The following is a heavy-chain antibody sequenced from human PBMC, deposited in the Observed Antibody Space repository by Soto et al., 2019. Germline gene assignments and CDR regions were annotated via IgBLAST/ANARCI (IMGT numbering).Heavy chain of an antibody. V-gene: IGHV3-23*01. CDR2: ISGSDNST. CDR1: AFTVSNHS. J-gene: IGHJ6*02. Sequence: GGSLRRSCCASAFTVSNHSMSWVRQAPGKGMEWVSAISGSDNSTYYADSVKGRFTISRDNSKNTLYLQMSSLRADDTAVYYCPPMGVWGQGTTVTVS. CDR3: PPMGV.